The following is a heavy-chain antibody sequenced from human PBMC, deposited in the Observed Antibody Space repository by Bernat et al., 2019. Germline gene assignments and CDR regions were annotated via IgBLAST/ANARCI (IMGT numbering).Heavy chain of an antibody. CDR3: ARHHCGGGSCNWYFDL. J-gene: IGHJ2*01. CDR1: GYTFTNYW. D-gene: IGHD2-15*01. CDR2: IYPGDSDT. V-gene: IGHV5-51*01. Sequence: EVQLVQSGAEVKKPGESLKISCKGSGYTFTNYWIGWVRQMPGKGLEWMGIIYPGDSDTRYSPSFQGQVTISADKSISTAYLQWGGLKASDTAMYYCARHHCGGGSCNWYFDLWGRGTLVTVSS.